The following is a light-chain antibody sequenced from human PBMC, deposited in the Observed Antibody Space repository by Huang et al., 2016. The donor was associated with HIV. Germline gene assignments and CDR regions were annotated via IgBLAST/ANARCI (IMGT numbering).Light chain of an antibody. CDR3: QQYDSYWT. V-gene: IGKV1-5*03. Sequence: DVQMTQSPSTLSAYVGDRITITCRASQSINNYLAWYQQKAGKAPDLLIYKASTLNTGGPSRFSGSGAGTTFTLTISNLQPDDFATYYCQQYDSYWTCGQGTKVE. CDR2: KAS. J-gene: IGKJ1*01. CDR1: QSINNY.